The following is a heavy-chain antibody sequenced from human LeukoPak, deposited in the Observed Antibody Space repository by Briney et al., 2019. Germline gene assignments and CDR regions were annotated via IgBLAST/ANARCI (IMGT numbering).Heavy chain of an antibody. CDR2: ISGSGGST. CDR3: AKDEHIVVVTAIRNYPDY. Sequence: PGGSLRLSCAASGFTFSSYSMNWVRQAPGKGLEWVSAISGSGGSTYYADSVKGRFTISRDNSKNTLYLQMNSLRAEDTAVYYCAKDEHIVVVTAIRNYPDYWGQGTLVTVSS. D-gene: IGHD2-21*02. J-gene: IGHJ4*02. V-gene: IGHV3-23*01. CDR1: GFTFSSYS.